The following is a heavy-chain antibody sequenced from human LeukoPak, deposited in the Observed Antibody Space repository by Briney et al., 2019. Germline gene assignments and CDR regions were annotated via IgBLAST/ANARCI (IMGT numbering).Heavy chain of an antibody. CDR3: ARDRWSSGWYAHFDS. CDR2: IYSGGST. D-gene: IGHD6-19*01. V-gene: IGHV3-53*01. CDR1: GFTVSSNY. Sequence: GGSLRLPCAASGFTVSSNYMSWVRQAPGKGLEWVSVIYSGGSTYYADSVKGRFTISRDKSKNTLYLQMNSLRAEDTAVYYCARDRWSSGWYAHFDSWGQGTLVTVSS. J-gene: IGHJ4*02.